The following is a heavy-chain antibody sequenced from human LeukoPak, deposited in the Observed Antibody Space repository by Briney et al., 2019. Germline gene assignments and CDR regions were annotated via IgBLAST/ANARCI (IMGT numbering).Heavy chain of an antibody. Sequence: GGSLRLSCAASGFNFDDYTMHWVRQPPGKGLEWVSLISWDGGTAYYADSVKGRFTISRDNSKNSLYLQMNSLRAEDTAVYYCAKGHSSTWYGTDVWGKGTTVTVSS. CDR2: ISWDGGTA. D-gene: IGHD6-13*01. J-gene: IGHJ6*04. V-gene: IGHV3-43*01. CDR1: GFNFDDYT. CDR3: AKGHSSTWYGTDV.